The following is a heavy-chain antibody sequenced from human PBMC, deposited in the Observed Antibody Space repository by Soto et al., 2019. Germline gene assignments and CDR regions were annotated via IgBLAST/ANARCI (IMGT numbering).Heavy chain of an antibody. Sequence: FVTKHVTWTVVGGNISNYGLSWIRKPPGKGLEWIGYIYYSGSTNYKPSLKSRVTISVDTSKNQFSLKLSSVTAADTALYYCAGNRIAARTHFDYWGQGTLVTVSS. CDR3: AGNRIAARTHFDY. V-gene: IGHV4-59*01. CDR2: IYYSGST. J-gene: IGHJ4*02. D-gene: IGHD6-6*01. CDR1: GGNISNYG.